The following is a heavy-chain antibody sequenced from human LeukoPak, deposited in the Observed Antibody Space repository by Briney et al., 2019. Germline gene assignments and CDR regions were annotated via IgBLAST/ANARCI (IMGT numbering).Heavy chain of an antibody. V-gene: IGHV4-34*01. D-gene: IGHD3-22*01. CDR1: GGSFSGYY. J-gene: IGHJ3*02. CDR3: ARFSSRRITMIVEKADAFDI. CDR2: INHSGST. Sequence: SETLSLTCAVYGGSFSGYYWSWIRQPPGKGLEWIGEINHSGSTNYNPSLKSRVTISVDPSKNQFSLKLSSVTAADTAVYYCARFSSRRITMIVEKADAFDIWGQGTMVTVSS.